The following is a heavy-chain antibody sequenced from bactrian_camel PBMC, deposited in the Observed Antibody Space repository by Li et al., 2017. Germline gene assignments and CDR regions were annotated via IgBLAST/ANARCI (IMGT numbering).Heavy chain of an antibody. CDR1: GFTFSSIH. J-gene: IGHJ4*01. Sequence: HVQLVESGGGLVQPGGSLRLSCAASGFTFSSIHISWVRQAPGKGLERVCSIYSDGSNIYYAGSVKGRFTISQDNAANTVYLQMNSLKPEDTAMYYCAAARFARYYSDYAANPERYNLWGQGTQVTVS. V-gene: IGHV3-2*01. CDR2: IYSDGSNI. CDR3: AAARFARYYSDYAANPERYNL. D-gene: IGHD4*01.